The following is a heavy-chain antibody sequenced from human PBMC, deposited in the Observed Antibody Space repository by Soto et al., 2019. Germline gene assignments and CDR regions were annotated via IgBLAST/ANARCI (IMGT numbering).Heavy chain of an antibody. CDR1: GGSISSYY. V-gene: IGHV4-59*01. J-gene: IGHJ5*01. CDR2: IYYSGIT. Sequence: SETLSLTCTVSGGSISSYYWSWIRQPPGKGLEWIGYIYYSGITNYNPSLKSRVTISVDTSKNQFSLKLSSVTAADTAVYYCARVRDFWSGYYWFDSWGQGTLVTVSS. CDR3: ARVRDFWSGYYWFDS. D-gene: IGHD3-3*01.